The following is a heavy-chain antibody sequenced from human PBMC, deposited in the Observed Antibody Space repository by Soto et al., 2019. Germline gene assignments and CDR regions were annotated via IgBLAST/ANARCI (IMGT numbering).Heavy chain of an antibody. V-gene: IGHV1-8*01. CDR1: GYTFSNYN. D-gene: IGHD5-12*01. Sequence: GASVKVSCKASGYTFSNYNINWVRQASGQGLEWMGWMNPDSGNTGYAEKFQGRVTMTRNSSISTAYMELSGLRSEDTAVYYCARMEVEYRYDYLDYWGQGTLVTVSS. CDR3: ARMEVEYRYDYLDY. J-gene: IGHJ4*02. CDR2: MNPDSGNT.